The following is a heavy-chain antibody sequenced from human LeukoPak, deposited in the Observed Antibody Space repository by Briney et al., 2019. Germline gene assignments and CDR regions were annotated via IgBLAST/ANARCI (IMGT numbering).Heavy chain of an antibody. Sequence: GGSLRLSCAASGFTFSSYGMHWVRQAPGKGLEWVALISNDGSNKEFADSVKGRFTISRDNSENTVYLQMNSLRPEDTAVYNCARERGSSGRAGWFDPWGQGTLVTVSS. CDR2: ISNDGSNK. J-gene: IGHJ5*02. CDR1: GFTFSSYG. CDR3: ARERGSSGRAGWFDP. V-gene: IGHV3-30*03. D-gene: IGHD6-19*01.